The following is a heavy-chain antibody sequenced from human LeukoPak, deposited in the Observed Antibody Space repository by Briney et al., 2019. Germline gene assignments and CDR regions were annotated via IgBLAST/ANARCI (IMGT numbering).Heavy chain of an antibody. CDR3: ARAGYCSSTSCYTASWYFDL. D-gene: IGHD2-2*02. CDR1: GFTVSSSY. Sequence: GGSLRLSCAASGFTVSSSYMSWVRQAPGRGLEWVSVIYGGGSTYYAASVKGRFIISRDNSKNTLYLQMNSLRAEDTAVYYCARAGYCSSTSCYTASWYFDLWGRGTLVTVSS. J-gene: IGHJ2*01. V-gene: IGHV3-66*01. CDR2: IYGGGST.